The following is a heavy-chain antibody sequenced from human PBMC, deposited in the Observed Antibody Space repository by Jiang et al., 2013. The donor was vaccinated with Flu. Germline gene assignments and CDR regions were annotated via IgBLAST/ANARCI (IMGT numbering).Heavy chain of an antibody. D-gene: IGHD3-10*01. CDR1: GDTFSSYV. J-gene: IGHJ5*02. Sequence: SSVKVSCKVSGDTFSSYVISWVRQAPGQGLEWMGAIIPILGVTRYAQKFQGRVTVSADKSTTTAYVELSSLRPEDTAVYYCARAYYYGSGNFDPWGQGTPVTVSS. CDR3: ARAYYYGSGNFDP. CDR2: IIPILGVT. V-gene: IGHV1-69*10.